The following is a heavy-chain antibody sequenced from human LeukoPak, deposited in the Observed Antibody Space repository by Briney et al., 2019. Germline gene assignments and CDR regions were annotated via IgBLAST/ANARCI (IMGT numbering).Heavy chain of an antibody. CDR1: GGSISSGSYY. CDR2: IYYSGST. V-gene: IGHV4-61*10. J-gene: IGHJ3*02. Sequence: SGTLSLTCTVSGGSISSGSYYWSWIRQPAGKGLEWIGYIYYSGSTNYNPSLKSRVTISVDTSKNQFSLKLSSVTAADTAVYYCASHPTDAFDIWGQGTMVTVSS. CDR3: ASHPTDAFDI.